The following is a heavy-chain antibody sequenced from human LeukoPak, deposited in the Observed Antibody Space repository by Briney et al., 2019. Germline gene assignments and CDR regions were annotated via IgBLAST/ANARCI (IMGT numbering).Heavy chain of an antibody. Sequence: SETLSLTCTVSGGSISSSDYLWAWVRQPPGKGLEWIGDFYYNGVTSYDPSLKSRVTISVDTSKNQFSLNLTSVTAADTAVYHCVRRNYVSGRIDPWGQGALVTVSS. D-gene: IGHD3-16*01. CDR3: VRRNYVSGRIDP. J-gene: IGHJ5*02. CDR2: FYYNGVT. CDR1: GGSISSSDYL. V-gene: IGHV4-39*01.